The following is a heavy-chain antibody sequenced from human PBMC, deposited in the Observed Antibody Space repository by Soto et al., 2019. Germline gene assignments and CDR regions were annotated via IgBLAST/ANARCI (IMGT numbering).Heavy chain of an antibody. D-gene: IGHD1-26*01. CDR1: GYSISSSNW. CDR2: IYYSGST. CDR3: ARHPVGVGGLDV. V-gene: IGHV4-28*01. J-gene: IGHJ6*02. Sequence: PSETLSLTCAVSGYSISSSNWWGWIRQPPGKGLEWIGYIYYSGSTNYHPSLKSRVSISVDTSKNLFSLKLSSVTAADTAVYYCARHPVGVGGLDVWGQGTSVTVSS.